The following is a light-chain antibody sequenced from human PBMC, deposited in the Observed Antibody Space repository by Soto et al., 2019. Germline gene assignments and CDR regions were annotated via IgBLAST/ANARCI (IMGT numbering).Light chain of an antibody. V-gene: IGKV1-39*01. CDR1: QTVSIF. CDR2: SAS. CDR3: QQSYTAPLS. Sequence: DIHMTQSPPSLSASVGDRVSITCRASQTVSIFVNWYQQKSGQAPKALIHSASTLQTGVPPRFPGSGDGTDFTLTINDVQPDDFATYYCQQSYTAPLSFGQGTRLEIK. J-gene: IGKJ5*01.